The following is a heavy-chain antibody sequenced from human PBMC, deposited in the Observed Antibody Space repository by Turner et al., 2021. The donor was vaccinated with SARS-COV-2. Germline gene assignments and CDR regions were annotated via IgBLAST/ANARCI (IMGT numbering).Heavy chain of an antibody. V-gene: IGHV3-33*01. J-gene: IGHJ4*02. D-gene: IGHD5-12*01. CDR3: ARDGGYSGYAYFDY. CDR2: IWYDGSKK. Sequence: QVQLEESGGGVVQPGRSLRLSCAASGFTFSSYGMHWVRQAPGKGLEWVAVIWYDGSKKYYADSVKGRFTISRDNSKNTLYLQMNSLRAEDTAVYYCARDGGYSGYAYFDYWGQGTLVTVSS. CDR1: GFTFSSYG.